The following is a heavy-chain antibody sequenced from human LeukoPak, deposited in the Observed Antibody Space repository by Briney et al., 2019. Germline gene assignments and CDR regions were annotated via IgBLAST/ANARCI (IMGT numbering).Heavy chain of an antibody. CDR1: GFTFRNYG. CDR3: ARVITVVSARMAFDY. D-gene: IGHD2-15*01. J-gene: IGHJ4*02. Sequence: GGSLRLSCIASGFTFRNYGMHWVRQAPGKGLEWVASVRYDGSIHNYVDSVEGRFTISRENSKNTLFLQMDSLRTEDTAVYYCARVITVVSARMAFDYWGQGTLVAVSS. V-gene: IGHV3-30*02. CDR2: VRYDGSIH.